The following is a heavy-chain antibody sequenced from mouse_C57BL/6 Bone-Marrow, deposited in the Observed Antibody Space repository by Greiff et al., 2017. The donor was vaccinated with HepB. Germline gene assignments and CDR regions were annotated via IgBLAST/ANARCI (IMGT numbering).Heavy chain of an antibody. D-gene: IGHD1-1*01. J-gene: IGHJ1*03. CDR3: APIITWYFDV. CDR2: INPNNGGT. V-gene: IGHV1-26*01. Sequence: EVQLQQSGPELVKPGASVKISCKASGYTFTDYYMNWVKQSHGKSLEWIGDINPNNGGTSYNQKFKGKATLTVDKSSSTAYMELRSRTSEDSAVYYCAPIITWYFDVWGTGTTVTVSS. CDR1: GYTFTDYY.